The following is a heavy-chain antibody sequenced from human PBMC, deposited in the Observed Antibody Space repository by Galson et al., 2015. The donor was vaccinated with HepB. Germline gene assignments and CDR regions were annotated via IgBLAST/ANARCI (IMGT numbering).Heavy chain of an antibody. J-gene: IGHJ4*02. CDR1: GFSFSAYS. D-gene: IGHD6-6*01. Sequence: SLRLSCAASGFSFSAYSMNWVRQAPGKGLEWVSYISNSDTTVYYAGSVKGRFTISRDNADNSLYLQMNSLRPDDTAVYYCARDSISRGVYFDYWGQGTLVTVSS. CDR3: ARDSISRGVYFDY. CDR2: ISNSDTTV. V-gene: IGHV3-48*01.